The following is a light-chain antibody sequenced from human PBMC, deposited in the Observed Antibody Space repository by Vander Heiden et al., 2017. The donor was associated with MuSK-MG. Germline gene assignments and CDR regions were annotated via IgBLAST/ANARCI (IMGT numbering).Light chain of an antibody. Sequence: DIQLTHPPPSCSPSVGARVTTLCRASQDIRNYLPGYQQKPGKAPNLLVYAASILQSGVASRLSGSGCGTEFTLTISSRQQEDFATYYCQQLYNNVPLTFGGGTKVEIK. CDR2: AAS. V-gene: IGKV1-9*01. CDR1: QDIRNY. J-gene: IGKJ4*01. CDR3: QQLYNNVPLT.